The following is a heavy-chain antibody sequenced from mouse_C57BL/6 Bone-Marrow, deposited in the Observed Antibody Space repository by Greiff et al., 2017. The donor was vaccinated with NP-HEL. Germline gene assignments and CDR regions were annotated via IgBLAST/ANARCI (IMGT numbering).Heavy chain of an antibody. D-gene: IGHD2-12*01. Sequence: QVQLQQSGAELVKPGASVKLSCKASGYTFTSYWMQWVKQRPGQGLEWIGEIDPSDSYTNYNQKFKGKATLTVDTSSSTAYMQLSSLTSEDSAVYYCALPWYFDVWGTGTTVTVSS. J-gene: IGHJ1*03. V-gene: IGHV1-50*01. CDR1: GYTFTSYW. CDR2: IDPSDSYT. CDR3: ALPWYFDV.